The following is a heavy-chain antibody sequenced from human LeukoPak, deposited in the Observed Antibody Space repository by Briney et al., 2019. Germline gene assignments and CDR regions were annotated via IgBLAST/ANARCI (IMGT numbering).Heavy chain of an antibody. CDR3: ARGWTYFDH. V-gene: IGHV3-23*01. D-gene: IGHD6-19*01. CDR1: GFTFSSYG. Sequence: PGGTLRLSCAASGFTFSSYGMSWVRQAPGKGLEWVSAISGSGGSTYYADSVKGRFTISRDNSKNTLYLQMNSLRAEDTAVYYCARGWTYFDHWGQGTLVTVSS. J-gene: IGHJ4*02. CDR2: ISGSGGST.